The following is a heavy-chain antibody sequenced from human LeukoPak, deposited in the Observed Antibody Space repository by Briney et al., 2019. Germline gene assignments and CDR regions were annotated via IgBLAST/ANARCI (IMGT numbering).Heavy chain of an antibody. Sequence: PSETLSLTCAVSGDSVSSVDYYWGWVRQSPGKGLQWIGYMYYRGSAYYSPSLESRLSISIDTSKNQFSLKLRSVTAADTAVYYCARVLRFYFDTTGYYFDHWGQGTQVTVSS. D-gene: IGHD3-22*01. CDR3: ARVLRFYFDTTGYYFDH. CDR1: GDSVSSVDYY. V-gene: IGHV4-30-4*01. J-gene: IGHJ4*02. CDR2: MYYRGSA.